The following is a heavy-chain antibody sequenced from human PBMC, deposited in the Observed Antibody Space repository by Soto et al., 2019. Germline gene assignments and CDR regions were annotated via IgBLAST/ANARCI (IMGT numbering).Heavy chain of an antibody. CDR1: GGSISSSSYY. V-gene: IGHV4-39*01. CDR2: IYYSGST. D-gene: IGHD3-3*01. Sequence: KPSETLSLTCTVSGGSISSSSYYWGWIRQPPGKGLEWIGSIYYSGSTYYNPSLKSRVTISVDTSKNQFSLKLSSVTAADTAVYYCARRTTSPNYDFWSGYLYMDVWGQGTTVTVSS. CDR3: ARRTTSPNYDFWSGYLYMDV. J-gene: IGHJ6*02.